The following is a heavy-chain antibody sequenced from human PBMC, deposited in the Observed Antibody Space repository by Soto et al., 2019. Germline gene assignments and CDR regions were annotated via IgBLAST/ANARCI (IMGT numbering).Heavy chain of an antibody. CDR2: INPSGGST. CDR3: ARSGSAGNSGVVYYGMDV. J-gene: IGHJ6*02. CDR1: GYTFTSYY. D-gene: IGHD3-10*01. Sequence: ASVKVSCKASGYTFTSYYMHWVRQAPGQGLEWMGIINPSGGSTSYAQKFQGRVTVTRDTSTSTVYMELSSLRSEDTAVYYCARSGSAGNSGVVYYGMDVWGQGTTVTVSS. V-gene: IGHV1-46*01.